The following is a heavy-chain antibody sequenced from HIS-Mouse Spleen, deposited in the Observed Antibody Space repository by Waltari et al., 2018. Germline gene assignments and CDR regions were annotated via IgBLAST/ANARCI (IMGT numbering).Heavy chain of an antibody. J-gene: IGHJ2*01. Sequence: QLQLQESGPGLVKPSETLSLTCTVSGCSISSSSYYWGWIRQPPGKGLEWIGSIYYSGSTYYNPSLKSRVNIAVDTSKNQFSLKLSSVTAADTAVYYCAREIPYSSSWYDWYFDLWGRGTLVTGSS. V-gene: IGHV4-39*07. D-gene: IGHD6-13*01. CDR1: GCSISSSSYY. CDR2: IYYSGST. CDR3: AREIPYSSSWYDWYFDL.